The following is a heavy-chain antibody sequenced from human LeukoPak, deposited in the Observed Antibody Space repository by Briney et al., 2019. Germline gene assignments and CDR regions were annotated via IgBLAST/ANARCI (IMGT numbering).Heavy chain of an antibody. Sequence: SETLSLTCTVSGGSISSYYWSWVRQPAGKGLEWIGRIYTSGSTNYNPSLKSRVTMSVDTSKNQFSLKLSSVTAADTDVYHCARDRGITMVRGVIRGGPNWFDPWGQGTLVTVSS. D-gene: IGHD3-10*01. CDR1: GGSISSYY. CDR3: ARDRGITMVRGVIRGGPNWFDP. CDR2: IYTSGST. J-gene: IGHJ5*02. V-gene: IGHV4-4*07.